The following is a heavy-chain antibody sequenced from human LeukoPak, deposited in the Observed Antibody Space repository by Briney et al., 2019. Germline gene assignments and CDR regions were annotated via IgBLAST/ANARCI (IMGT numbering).Heavy chain of an antibody. J-gene: IGHJ4*02. CDR2: INTDGTVT. Sequence: GGSLRLSCAASGFTFSKYWMLWVRRAPGKGLESVSRINTDGTVTTYADSVKGRFTVSRDNADNTMVLQMNSVRDEDTAVYYCATKQWLAPPPDSWGQGTPVTVSS. CDR3: ATKQWLAPPPDS. CDR1: GFTFSKYW. V-gene: IGHV3-74*01. D-gene: IGHD6-19*01.